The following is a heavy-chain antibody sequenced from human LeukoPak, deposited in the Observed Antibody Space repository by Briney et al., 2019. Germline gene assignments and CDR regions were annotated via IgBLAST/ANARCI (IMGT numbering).Heavy chain of an antibody. CDR3: ARGWASSWYYFDF. CDR2: TYDSGSS. V-gene: IGHV4-59*01. J-gene: IGHJ4*02. CDR1: GGSMRNFY. D-gene: IGHD2-2*01. Sequence: SETLSLTRAVSGGSMRNFYWGCIRQPPGKGLEWIGYTYDSGSSSYNPSLRSRVSISLDTSKNQFSLNLSSVTAADTAVYYCARGWASSWYYFDFWGQGTLVTVSS.